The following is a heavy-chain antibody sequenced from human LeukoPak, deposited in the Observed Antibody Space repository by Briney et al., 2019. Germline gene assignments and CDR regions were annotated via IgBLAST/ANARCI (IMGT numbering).Heavy chain of an antibody. CDR3: AREIVGATAFDI. Sequence: ASVKVSCKASGYTFTSYYMHWVRQAPGQGLEWMGIINPSGGSTSYAQKFQGRVTMTRDTSTSTVYMELSSLRSEDTAVYYCAREIVGATAFDIWGQGTMVTDSS. D-gene: IGHD1-26*01. CDR2: INPSGGST. V-gene: IGHV1-46*01. CDR1: GYTFTSYY. J-gene: IGHJ3*02.